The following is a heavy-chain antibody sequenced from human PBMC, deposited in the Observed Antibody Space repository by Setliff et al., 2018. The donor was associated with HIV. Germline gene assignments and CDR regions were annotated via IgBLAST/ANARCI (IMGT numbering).Heavy chain of an antibody. D-gene: IGHD1-1*01. J-gene: IGHJ4*02. CDR1: GYIFTSYG. Sequence: GASVKVSCKASGYIFTSYGISWVRQAPGQGLEWMGWISTYNGNTNYAQKLQGRVTMTTDTSTSTAYMELRSLRSDDTAVYYCARDFRPDNWDDSGFHYWGQGTLVTVSS. V-gene: IGHV1-18*01. CDR3: ARDFRPDNWDDSGFHY. CDR2: ISTYNGNT.